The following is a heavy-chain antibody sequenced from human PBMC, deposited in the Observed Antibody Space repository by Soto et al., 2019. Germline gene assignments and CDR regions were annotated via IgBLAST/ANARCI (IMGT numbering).Heavy chain of an antibody. Sequence: PGGSLRLSCAASGFTFSSYSMNWVRQSPGKGLEWVSSISSSSSYIYYADSVKGRFTISRDNAKNSLYLQMNSLRAEDTAVYYCETPISDSSRYYTGSPWFDPWGQGTMVTVSA. CDR1: GFTFSSYS. J-gene: IGHJ5*02. CDR3: ETPISDSSRYYTGSPWFDP. V-gene: IGHV3-21*01. D-gene: IGHD3-22*01. CDR2: ISSSSSYI.